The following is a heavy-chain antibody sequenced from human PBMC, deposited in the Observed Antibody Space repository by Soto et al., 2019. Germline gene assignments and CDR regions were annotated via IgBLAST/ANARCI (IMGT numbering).Heavy chain of an antibody. Sequence: GGSLRLSCAASGFTFSSYGMHWVRQAPGKGLEWVSSISSSSSYTYYADSVKGRFTISRDNAKNSLYLQMNSLRAEDTAVYYCARDRGYSGYDAFDIWGQGTMVTVSS. CDR3: ARDRGYSGYDAFDI. CDR2: ISSSSSYT. V-gene: IGHV3-21*01. J-gene: IGHJ3*02. CDR1: GFTFSSYG. D-gene: IGHD5-12*01.